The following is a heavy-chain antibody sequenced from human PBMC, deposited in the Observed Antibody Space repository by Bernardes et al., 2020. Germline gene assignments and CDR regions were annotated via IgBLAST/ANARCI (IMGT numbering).Heavy chain of an antibody. D-gene: IGHD1-26*01. J-gene: IGHJ4*02. V-gene: IGHV3-23*01. CDR3: AKDPIVGATTFSGSFDY. CDR2: ISGSGGST. Sequence: GGSLRLSCAASGFTFSSYAMSWVRQAPGKGLEWVSAISGSGGSTYYADSVKGRFTISRDNSKNTLYLQMNSLRAEDTAVYYCAKDPIVGATTFSGSFDYWGQGTLVTVSS. CDR1: GFTFSSYA.